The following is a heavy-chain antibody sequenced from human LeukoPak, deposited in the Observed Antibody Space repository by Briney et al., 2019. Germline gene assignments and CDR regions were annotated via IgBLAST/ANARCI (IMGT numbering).Heavy chain of an antibody. V-gene: IGHV1-18*01. Sequence: ASVTVSCKASGYTFNNFVISWARQAPGQGLEWVGWISPHTYTTRYATRVQGRVTMTTDTSTTTVYMELRSLRSDDTAVYFCARGQSLYYWGQGTPVTVSS. J-gene: IGHJ4*02. CDR2: ISPHTYTT. CDR3: ARGQSLYY. D-gene: IGHD3-16*01. CDR1: GYTFNNFV.